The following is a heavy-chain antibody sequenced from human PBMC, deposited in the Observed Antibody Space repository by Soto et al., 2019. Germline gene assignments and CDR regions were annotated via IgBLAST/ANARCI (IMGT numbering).Heavy chain of an antibody. D-gene: IGHD5-18*01. V-gene: IGHV1-69*06. CDR1: GGTHNNYA. Sequence: QVQLLQSGSEVRKPGSSVKVSCKASGGTHNNYAFTWVRQARGQGLEWVGGIIPIFATVVYAQRFEGRVATSAAMSTSMAYSVLTNLRFDATAVYYCTRRLDAVRYKYYVLDVLCQGTAITV. J-gene: IGHJ6*02. CDR3: TRRLDAVRYKYYVLDV. CDR2: IIPIFATV.